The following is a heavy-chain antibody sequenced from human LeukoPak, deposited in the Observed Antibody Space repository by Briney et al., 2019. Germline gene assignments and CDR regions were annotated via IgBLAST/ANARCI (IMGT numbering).Heavy chain of an antibody. D-gene: IGHD5-12*01. CDR2: IYYSGGT. V-gene: IGHV4-39*01. CDR3: ARLRRGYSGYDYGYYYYMDV. Sequence: PSETLSLTCTVSGGSISSSSYYWGWIRQPPGKGLEWIVSIYYSGGTYYNPSLKSRVTISVDTSKNQFSLKLSSVTAADTAVYYCARLRRGYSGYDYGYYYYMDVWGKGTTVTVSS. CDR1: GGSISSSSYY. J-gene: IGHJ6*03.